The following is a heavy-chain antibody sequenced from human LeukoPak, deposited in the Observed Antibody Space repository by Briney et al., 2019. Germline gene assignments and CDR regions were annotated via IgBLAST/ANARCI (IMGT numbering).Heavy chain of an antibody. D-gene: IGHD3-16*01. CDR2: IYYSGST. CDR3: ARPRGGKIYAY. J-gene: IGHJ4*02. Sequence: PSETLSLTCTVSGGSISSYYWSWIRQPPGKGLEWIGYIYYSGSTNYNPSLKSRVTIPVDTSKNQFSLKLSSVTAADTAVYYCARPRGGKIYAYGGQGPRVTVPS. CDR1: GGSISSYY. V-gene: IGHV4-59*01.